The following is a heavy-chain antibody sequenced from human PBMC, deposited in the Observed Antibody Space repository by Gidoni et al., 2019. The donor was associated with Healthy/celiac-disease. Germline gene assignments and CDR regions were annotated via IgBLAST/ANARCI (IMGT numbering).Heavy chain of an antibody. CDR1: GGTFGSYT. V-gene: IGHV1-69*02. J-gene: IGHJ4*02. Sequence: QVQLVQSGAEVKKPGSSVKVSCKASGGTFGSYTISWVRQAPGQGLEWMGRIIPILGIANYAQKFHGRVTIIADKSTSTAYMELSSLRSEDTAVYYCASSPLSGYPDYWGQGTLVTVSS. D-gene: IGHD3-22*01. CDR2: IIPILGIA. CDR3: ASSPLSGYPDY.